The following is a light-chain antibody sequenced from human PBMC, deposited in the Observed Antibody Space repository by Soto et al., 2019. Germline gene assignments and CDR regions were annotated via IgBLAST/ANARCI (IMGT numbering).Light chain of an antibody. Sequence: EIVMAQSPATLSVSPGEGATLSCRASQSVRGNLAWYQQKPGQAPRLLIYGASTRASGIPTRFSGAGSGAEFTLTISSLQSEDSAVYCCQQYIDWPRTFGGGTRVDIK. J-gene: IGKJ4*01. CDR3: QQYIDWPRT. V-gene: IGKV3D-15*01. CDR1: QSVRGN. CDR2: GAS.